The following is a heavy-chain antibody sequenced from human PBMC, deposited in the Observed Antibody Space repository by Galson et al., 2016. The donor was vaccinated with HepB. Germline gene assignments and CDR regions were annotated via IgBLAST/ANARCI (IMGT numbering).Heavy chain of an antibody. CDR1: GGTFSRFA. Sequence: SVKVSCKASGGTFSRFAISWLRQAPGRGPEWLGGIIPMFGSPTYAPKFQGRATISADESTTTTYMELRSLRSEDTAIYYCVKGGNAGGAYFDLWGRGPLVIVSS. D-gene: IGHD2-21*01. V-gene: IGHV1-69*13. CDR2: IIPMFGSP. CDR3: VKGGNAGGAYFDL. J-gene: IGHJ2*01.